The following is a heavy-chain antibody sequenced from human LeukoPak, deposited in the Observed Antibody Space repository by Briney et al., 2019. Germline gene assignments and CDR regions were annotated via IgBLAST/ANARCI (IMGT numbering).Heavy chain of an antibody. J-gene: IGHJ5*02. V-gene: IGHV4-34*01. CDR3: ARGDNWFDP. Sequence: SSETLSPTCAVYGGSFSGYYWSWIRQPPGKGLEWIGEINHSGSTSYNPSLKSRVTISVDTSKNQFSLKLSSVTAADTAVYYCARGDNWFDPWGQGTLVTVSS. CDR1: GGSFSGYY. CDR2: INHSGST.